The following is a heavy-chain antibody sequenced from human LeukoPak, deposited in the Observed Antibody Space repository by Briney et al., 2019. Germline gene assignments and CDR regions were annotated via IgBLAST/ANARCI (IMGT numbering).Heavy chain of an antibody. J-gene: IGHJ4*02. CDR2: ISAYNGNT. V-gene: IGHV1-18*01. CDR1: GYTFISYG. D-gene: IGHD6-19*01. Sequence: ASVKVSCKASGYTFISYGISWVRQAPGQGLEWMGWISAYNGNTNYAQKLQGRVTMTTDTSTSTAYMELRSLRSDDTAVYYCARSTYSSGWYGLVTATHFDYWGQGTLVTASS. CDR3: ARSTYSSGWYGLVTATHFDY.